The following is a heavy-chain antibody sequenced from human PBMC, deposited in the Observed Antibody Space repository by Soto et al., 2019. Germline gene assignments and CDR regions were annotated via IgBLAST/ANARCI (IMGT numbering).Heavy chain of an antibody. CDR2: IYPGDSET. Sequence: PGESLKISCKGSGYSFTTYRIGWIRQMPGKGLEWMGIIYPGDSETRYSPSFQGQVTISADKSNTTAYLQWSGLKASDTSMYYCARQRIEAAFDAFXIWGQGTMVTVS. V-gene: IGHV5-51*01. CDR3: ARQRIEAAFDAFXI. D-gene: IGHD6-13*01. J-gene: IGHJ3*02. CDR1: GYSFTTYR.